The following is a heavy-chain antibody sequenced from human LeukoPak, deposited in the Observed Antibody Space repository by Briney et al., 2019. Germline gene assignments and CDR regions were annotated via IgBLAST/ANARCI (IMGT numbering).Heavy chain of an antibody. D-gene: IGHD4-23*01. CDR2: IASDGSST. V-gene: IGHV3-74*01. Sequence: GGSLRLSCAASGLTFSSYWMNWVRQAPGKGLVWVSRIASDGSSTTYADSVKGRFSISRDNAKNTLYLQMNSLRVEDTAVYYCARGRPHGNDYWGQGTLVTVSS. CDR1: GLTFSSYW. CDR3: ARGRPHGNDY. J-gene: IGHJ4*02.